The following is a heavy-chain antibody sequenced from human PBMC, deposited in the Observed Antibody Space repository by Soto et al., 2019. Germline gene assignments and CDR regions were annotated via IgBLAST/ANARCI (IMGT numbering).Heavy chain of an antibody. J-gene: IGHJ6*02. V-gene: IGHV3-11*01. CDR1: GFTFSDSY. CDR2: ITFSGNTV. CDR3: ARVSWREKYGMDV. Sequence: GGSLRLSCAASGFTFSDSYMSWIRQAPGKGLEWISYITFSGNTVYYADSLKGRFTISRDNAKNSLYLQMNRLRAEDTAVYYCARVSWREKYGMDVWGQGPTVTV.